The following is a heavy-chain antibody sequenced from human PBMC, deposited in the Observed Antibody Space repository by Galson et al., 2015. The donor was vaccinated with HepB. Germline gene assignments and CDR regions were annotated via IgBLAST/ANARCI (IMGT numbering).Heavy chain of an antibody. D-gene: IGHD3-22*01. V-gene: IGHV1-69*04. J-gene: IGHJ4*02. CDR3: ARSVTGGYYDSSGLGEFDY. CDR1: GGTFSSYA. Sequence: SVKVSCKASGGTFSSYAFSWVRQAPGQGLEWMGRIIPILGIANYAQKFQGRVTITADKSTSTAYMELSSLRSEDTAVYYCARSVTGGYYDSSGLGEFDYWGQGTLVTVSS. CDR2: IIPILGIA.